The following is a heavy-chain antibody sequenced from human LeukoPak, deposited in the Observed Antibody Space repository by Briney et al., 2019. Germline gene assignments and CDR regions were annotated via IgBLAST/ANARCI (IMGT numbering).Heavy chain of an antibody. J-gene: IGHJ5*02. CDR3: AKDRNRDDFWSGFPAGWFDP. V-gene: IGHV3-23*01. D-gene: IGHD3-3*01. CDR2: INGSGGST. CDR1: GFTFSSYA. Sequence: RGALRVSCAASGFTFSSYAMSWGRPAPRKGLEWVSAINGSGGSTYYAESVKGRFTISRDNSKNTLYLQMNSLRAEDTAVYYCAKDRNRDDFWSGFPAGWFDPWGQGTLVTVSS.